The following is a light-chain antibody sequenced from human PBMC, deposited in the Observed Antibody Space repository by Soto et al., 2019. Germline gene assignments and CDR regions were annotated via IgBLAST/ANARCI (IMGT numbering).Light chain of an antibody. J-gene: IGLJ1*01. CDR3: SSYTSSSTRV. CDR2: DVS. V-gene: IGLV2-14*01. Sequence: QSVLTQPASVSGSPGQSITISRTGTSSEGGGYNYVSWYQQHPGKAPKLMIYDVSNRPSGVSNRFSGSKSGNTASLTISGLQAEDEADYYCSSYTSSSTRVFGTGTKVTVL. CDR1: SSEGGGYNY.